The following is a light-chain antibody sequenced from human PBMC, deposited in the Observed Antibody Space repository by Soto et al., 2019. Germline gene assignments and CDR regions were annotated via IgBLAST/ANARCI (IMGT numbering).Light chain of an antibody. CDR1: QSISSW. Sequence: DKQRTQSPSTLSASVGDRVTITCRASQSISSWLAWYQQKPGKAPKLLIYKASSLESGVPSRFSGSGSGTEFTLSISSLQPDDFATYYCQQYNSPWTFGQGTKVEIK. CDR2: KAS. V-gene: IGKV1-5*03. CDR3: QQYNSPWT. J-gene: IGKJ1*01.